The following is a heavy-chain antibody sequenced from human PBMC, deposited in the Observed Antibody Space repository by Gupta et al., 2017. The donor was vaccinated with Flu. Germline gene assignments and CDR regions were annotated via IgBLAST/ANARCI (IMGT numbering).Heavy chain of an antibody. CDR2: ISYDGSNK. CDR3: AKVALAAGNTEMGAFDI. V-gene: IGHV3-30*18. D-gene: IGHD6-13*01. J-gene: IGHJ3*02. Sequence: QVQLVESGGGVVQPGRSLRLSCAASGFTFSSYGMHWVRQAPGKGLEWVAVISYDGSNKYYADSVKGRFTISRDNSKNTPYLQMNSLRAEDTAVYYCAKVALAAGNTEMGAFDIWGQGTMVTVSS. CDR1: GFTFSSYG.